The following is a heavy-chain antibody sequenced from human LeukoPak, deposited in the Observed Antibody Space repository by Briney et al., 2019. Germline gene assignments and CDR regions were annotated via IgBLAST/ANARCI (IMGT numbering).Heavy chain of an antibody. V-gene: IGHV3-11*01. CDR1: GFTFSDFY. CDR2: ISNRGSTI. J-gene: IGHJ4*02. CDR3: ARSADRSGYFREITLYYFDY. D-gene: IGHD3-22*01. Sequence: GGSLRLSCAASGFTFSDFYMTWIRQAPGKGLEWVPYISNRGSTIHYADSVRGRFTISGDNAKKSLYLQMNSLRAEDTAVYYCARSADRSGYFREITLYYFDYWGQGTLVTVSS.